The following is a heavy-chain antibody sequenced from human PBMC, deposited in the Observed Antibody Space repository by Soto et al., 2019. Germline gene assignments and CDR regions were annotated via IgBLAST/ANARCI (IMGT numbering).Heavy chain of an antibody. CDR2: INPSGDST. Sequence: QLVQSGAEVKEPGASVKISCKASGFMFSSYWMHWVRQAPGQGLEWMGLINPSGDSTLYAQKFQGRVTVTRDTYTSTLYMELSSLRSEDTAVYFCARDNSRTKSWWFEPWGQGTLGTVSS. J-gene: IGHJ5*02. D-gene: IGHD2-2*01. V-gene: IGHV1-46*01. CDR3: ARDNSRTKSWWFEP. CDR1: GFMFSSYW.